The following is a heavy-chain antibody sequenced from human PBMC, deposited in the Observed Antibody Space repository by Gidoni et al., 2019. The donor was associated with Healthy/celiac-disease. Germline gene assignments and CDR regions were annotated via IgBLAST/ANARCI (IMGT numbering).Heavy chain of an antibody. D-gene: IGHD5-12*01. CDR1: GFTFLYYY. CDR3: ARVKGGGYAGGFDY. J-gene: IGHJ4*02. Sequence: QVQLVESGVGLVKPGGSLTLSCAASGFTFLYYYMSWIRQAPGKGLEWVSYISSSSSYTNYADSVKGRFTISRDNAKNSLYLQMNSLRAEDTAVYYCARVKGGGYAGGFDYWGQGTLVTVSS. V-gene: IGHV3-11*06. CDR2: ISSSSSYT.